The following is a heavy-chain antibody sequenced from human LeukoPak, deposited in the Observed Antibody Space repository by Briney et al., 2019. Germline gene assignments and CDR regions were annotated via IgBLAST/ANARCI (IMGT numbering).Heavy chain of an antibody. Sequence: GSLRLSCAASGFTFSSYAMSWVRQAPGKGLEWVSAISGSGGSTYYAVSVKGRFTISRDNSKNTLYLQMNSPRAEDTAVYYCANCGGDYFDYWGQGTLVTVSS. V-gene: IGHV3-23*01. D-gene: IGHD2-21*01. CDR3: ANCGGDYFDY. CDR2: ISGSGGST. CDR1: GFTFSSYA. J-gene: IGHJ4*02.